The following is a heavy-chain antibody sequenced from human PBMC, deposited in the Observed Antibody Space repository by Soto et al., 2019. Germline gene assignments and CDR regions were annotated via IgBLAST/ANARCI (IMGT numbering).Heavy chain of an antibody. CDR2: IYYSGST. CDR3: ARGGGWTNWDY. Sequence: PSETLSLTCTVSGGSISSYYWSWIRQPPGKGLEWIGYIYYSGSTKYNPSLKSRVTISVDKSKNQFSLKLSSVTAADTAVYYCARGGGWTNWDYWGQGTLVTVSS. D-gene: IGHD1-1*01. CDR1: GGSISSYY. V-gene: IGHV4-59*12. J-gene: IGHJ4*02.